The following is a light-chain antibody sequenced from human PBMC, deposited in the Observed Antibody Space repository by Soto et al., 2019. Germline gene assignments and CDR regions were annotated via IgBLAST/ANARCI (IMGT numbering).Light chain of an antibody. Sequence: EIVLTQSPGTLSVSPGERATLSCRASQSISSTYLTWYHQKPGQAPRLLIYDASRRATGIPDRFSGSGSGTDFSLTIGRLEPEDFAVYYCQHYDSARWTFGLGTKVDIK. V-gene: IGKV3-20*01. CDR3: QHYDSARWT. CDR2: DAS. CDR1: QSISSTY. J-gene: IGKJ1*01.